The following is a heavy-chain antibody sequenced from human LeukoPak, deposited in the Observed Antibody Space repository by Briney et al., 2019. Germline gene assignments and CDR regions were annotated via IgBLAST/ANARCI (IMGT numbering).Heavy chain of an antibody. Sequence: PGGSLRLSCAASGFTFSSYAMSWVRQAPGKGLEWVSAISGSGGSTYYADSVKGRFTISRDNSKNTLYLQMNSLRAEDTAVYYCAKGVVGDFWGLGQYWGQGTLVTVSS. CDR1: GFTFSSYA. CDR2: ISGSGGST. J-gene: IGHJ4*02. D-gene: IGHD3-3*01. CDR3: AKGVVGDFWGLGQY. V-gene: IGHV3-23*01.